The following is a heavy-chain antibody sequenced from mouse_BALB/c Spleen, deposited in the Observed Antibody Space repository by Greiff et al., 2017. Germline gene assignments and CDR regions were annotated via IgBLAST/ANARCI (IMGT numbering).Heavy chain of an antibody. Sequence: VQLQQSGAELVRSGASVKLSCTASGFTIKDYYMHWVKQRPEQGLEWIGWIDPENGDTEYAPKFQGKATMTADTSSNTAYLQLSSLTSEDTAVYDGNAGKSDDGRNYCAMDYWGQGTSVTVSS. CDR1: GFTIKDYY. CDR3: NAGKSDDGRNYCAMDY. D-gene: IGHD2-12*01. J-gene: IGHJ4*01. V-gene: IGHV14-4*02. CDR2: IDPENGDT.